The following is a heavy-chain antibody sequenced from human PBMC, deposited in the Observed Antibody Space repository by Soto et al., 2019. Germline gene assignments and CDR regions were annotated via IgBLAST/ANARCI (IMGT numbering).Heavy chain of an antibody. CDR1: AGSFTSYW. J-gene: IGHJ6*02. V-gene: IGHV5-10-1*01. D-gene: IGHD2-15*01. CDR3: ARRLLGYCSGGSCEYSYYYYGMDV. CDR2: IDPSDSYT. Sequence: VVPLQIWSKGSAGSFTSYWISCVRKKTGKSLEWMGRIDPSDSYTNYSPSFQVHVTISADKSISTAYLQWSSLKASDTAMYYCARRLLGYCSGGSCEYSYYYYGMDVWGQGITVTVSS.